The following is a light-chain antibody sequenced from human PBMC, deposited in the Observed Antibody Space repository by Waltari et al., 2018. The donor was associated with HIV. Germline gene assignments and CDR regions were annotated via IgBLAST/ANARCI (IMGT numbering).Light chain of an antibody. CDR2: DDS. V-gene: IGLV3-21*02. J-gene: IGLJ3*02. Sequence: SSVLTQPPSLSVAPGQTARLSCRGNNIETKSFQLYHQKPGQAPVLVVYDDSDRPSVIPERFSCSNSGNTATLTISRVEAGDEADYYCQVWDSSSDHWVFGGGTKLTVL. CDR1: NIETKS. CDR3: QVWDSSSDHWV.